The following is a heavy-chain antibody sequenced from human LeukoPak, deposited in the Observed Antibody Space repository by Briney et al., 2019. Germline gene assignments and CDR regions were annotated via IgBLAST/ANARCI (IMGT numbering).Heavy chain of an antibody. Sequence: SGPTLVKPTQTLTLTCTFSGFSLSTSGVGVGWIRQPPGKALEWLALIYWDDDKRYSPSLKSRLTITKDTSKNQVVLTMTNMDPVDTATYYCAHSLWYYDFWSGYSKPYYFDYWGQGTLVTVSS. CDR1: GFSLSTSGVG. V-gene: IGHV2-5*02. J-gene: IGHJ4*02. CDR3: AHSLWYYDFWSGYSKPYYFDY. CDR2: IYWDDDK. D-gene: IGHD3-3*01.